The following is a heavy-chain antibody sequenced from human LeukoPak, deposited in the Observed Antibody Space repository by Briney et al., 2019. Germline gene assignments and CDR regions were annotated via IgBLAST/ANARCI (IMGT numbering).Heavy chain of an antibody. J-gene: IGHJ4*02. CDR3: ARDRRSGSYYFVGGRGGLDY. D-gene: IGHD1-26*01. V-gene: IGHV3-48*02. CDR1: GFTFSSYS. Sequence: GGSLRLSCAASGFTFSSYSMNWVRQAPGKGLEWVSYISSSSSTIYYADSVKGRFTISRDNAKNSLSLQMNSLRDEDTAVYYCARDRRSGSYYFVGGRGGLDYWGQGTLVTVSS. CDR2: ISSSSSTI.